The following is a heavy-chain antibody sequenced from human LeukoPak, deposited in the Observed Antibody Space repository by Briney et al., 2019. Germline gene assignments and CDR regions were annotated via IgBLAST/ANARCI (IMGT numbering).Heavy chain of an antibody. D-gene: IGHD2-15*01. CDR3: ARRGGSFDGPPDY. V-gene: IGHV4-59*08. Sequence: PSETLSLTFTVPGGSIRSYYWAWIRRSPGRGLEWIGSTHYSGTTNYNASLKSRVTISVDTSKNQFSLKLSSVTAADTAMYYCARRGGSFDGPPDYWGQGTLVTVSS. CDR1: GGSIRSYY. CDR2: THYSGTT. J-gene: IGHJ4*02.